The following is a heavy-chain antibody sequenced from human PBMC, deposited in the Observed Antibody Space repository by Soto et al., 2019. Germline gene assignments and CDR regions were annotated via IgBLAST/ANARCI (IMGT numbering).Heavy chain of an antibody. CDR2: ISSPTNYI. CDR3: ARESEDLPSNFDY. Sequence: GGALRLGCASSELTFTMQSMTWVRHAPGKGLEWVSSISSPTNYIDYGDCMKGRFTTSRDNAKNSLYLEMNSLRAEDTAVYYCARESEDLPSNFDYWGHGTMVTVSS. J-gene: IGHJ4*01. CDR1: ELTFTMQS. V-gene: IGHV3-21*06.